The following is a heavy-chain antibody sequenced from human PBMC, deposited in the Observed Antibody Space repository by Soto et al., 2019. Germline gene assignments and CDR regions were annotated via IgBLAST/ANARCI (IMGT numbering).Heavy chain of an antibody. Sequence: EASVKVSCKASGGTFSSYAISWVRQAPGQGLEWMGGIVPIFGTANYAQKFQGRVTITADESTSTAYMELSSLRSEDTAVYYCASQPGAVAASSGTLINWFDPWGQGTLVTVSS. CDR3: ASQPGAVAASSGTLINWFDP. CDR1: GGTFSSYA. CDR2: IVPIFGTA. V-gene: IGHV1-69*13. J-gene: IGHJ5*02. D-gene: IGHD2-15*01.